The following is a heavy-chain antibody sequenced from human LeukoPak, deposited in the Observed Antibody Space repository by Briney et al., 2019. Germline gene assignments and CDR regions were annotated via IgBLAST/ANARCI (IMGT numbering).Heavy chain of an antibody. CDR3: ATDRGWRTSGYYLYYFEY. CDR1: GFIFTNYF. V-gene: IGHV3-7*01. D-gene: IGHD3-3*01. Sequence: GGSLRLSCAASGFIFTNYFMSWVRQAPGKGLEWVASMKHDGSEKYYVDSVRGRFTISRNNTMNSLYLQMSSLRAEDTAVYYCATDRGWRTSGYYLYYFEYWGQGTLVTYSS. CDR2: MKHDGSEK. J-gene: IGHJ4*02.